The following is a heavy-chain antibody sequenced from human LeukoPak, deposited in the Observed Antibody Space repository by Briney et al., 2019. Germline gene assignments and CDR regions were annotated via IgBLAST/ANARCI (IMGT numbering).Heavy chain of an antibody. Sequence: SETLSLTCTVSGYSISSGYYWGWIRQPPGKGLEWIGYIYYSGSTNYNPSLKSRVTISVDTSKNQFSLKLSSVTAADTAVYYCARQTYCSSTSCYFDYWGQGTLVTVSS. CDR1: GYSISSGYY. CDR2: IYYSGST. D-gene: IGHD2-2*01. CDR3: ARQTYCSSTSCYFDY. J-gene: IGHJ4*02. V-gene: IGHV4-38-2*02.